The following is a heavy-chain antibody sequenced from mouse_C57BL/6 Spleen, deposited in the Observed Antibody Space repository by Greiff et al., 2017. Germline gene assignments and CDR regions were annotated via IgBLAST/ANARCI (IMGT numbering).Heavy chain of an antibody. CDR1: GYSITSGYY. CDR2: ISYDGSN. D-gene: IGHD2-5*01. CDR3: ASPEGYSNYAWFAY. Sequence: EVQVVESGPGLVKPSQSLSLTCSVTGYSITSGYYWNWIRQFPGNKLEWMGYISYDGSNNYNPSLKNRISITRDTSKNQFFLKLNSVTTEDTATYYCASPEGYSNYAWFAYWGQGTLVTVSA. V-gene: IGHV3-6*01. J-gene: IGHJ3*01.